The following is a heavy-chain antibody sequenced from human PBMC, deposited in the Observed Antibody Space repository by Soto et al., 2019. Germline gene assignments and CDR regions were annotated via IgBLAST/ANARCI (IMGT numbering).Heavy chain of an antibody. Sequence: QITLKESGPTLVKPTQTLTLTCTFSGFSLTTRGVGVGWIRQPPGKALECLALIYWDNDKRYSPPLQSRLSITKHTSKNQVVLTMTNVDPVDTATYYCAHIPNYYQYDWFDPWGQGTLVSVSS. CDR2: IYWDNDK. D-gene: IGHD3-16*01. V-gene: IGHV2-5*02. CDR1: GFSLTTRGVG. CDR3: AHIPNYYQYDWFDP. J-gene: IGHJ5*02.